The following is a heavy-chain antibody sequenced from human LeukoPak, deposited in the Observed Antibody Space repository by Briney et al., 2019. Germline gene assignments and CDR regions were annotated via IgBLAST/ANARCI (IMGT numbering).Heavy chain of an antibody. CDR1: GFTFSDYY. CDR3: ARDRGTGYSRTYIDY. V-gene: IGHV3-11*04. J-gene: IGHJ4*02. D-gene: IGHD6-13*01. Sequence: GGSLRLSCAASGFTFSDYYMTWIRQAPGKGLEWLSYISSSNNKIYYADSVKGRFTISRDNSKNTLYLQMNSLRAEDTAVYYCARDRGTGYSRTYIDYWGQGTLVTVSS. CDR2: ISSSNNKI.